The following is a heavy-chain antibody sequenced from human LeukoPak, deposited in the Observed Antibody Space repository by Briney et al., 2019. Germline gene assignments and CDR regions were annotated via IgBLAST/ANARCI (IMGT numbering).Heavy chain of an antibody. CDR1: GFTFSSYE. J-gene: IGHJ6*02. CDR3: ARNLDGSVGTYYYGMDV. Sequence: GGSLRLSCAGSGFTFSSYEMNWVRQGPGKGLEWVSNIRSSGSTRHYADSVKGRFTISRDNAKNSLYLQMNSLRAEDTAVYYCARNLDGSVGTYYYGMDVWGQGTTVTVSS. CDR2: IRSSGSTR. V-gene: IGHV3-48*03. D-gene: IGHD4-23*01.